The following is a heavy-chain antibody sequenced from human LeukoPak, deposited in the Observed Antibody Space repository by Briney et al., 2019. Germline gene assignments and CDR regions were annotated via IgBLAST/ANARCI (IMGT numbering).Heavy chain of an antibody. CDR2: IWFDGSNK. V-gene: IGHV3-33*08. CDR3: ARRDGYKLGY. CDR1: GFTFSSYA. J-gene: IGHJ4*02. Sequence: GALRLSCAASGFTFSSYAMSWVRQAPGKGLEWVAVIWFDGSNKYYADSVKGRFTISGDNSKNTLYLQMNSLRAEDTAVYYCARRDGYKLGYWGQGTLVTVSS. D-gene: IGHD5-24*01.